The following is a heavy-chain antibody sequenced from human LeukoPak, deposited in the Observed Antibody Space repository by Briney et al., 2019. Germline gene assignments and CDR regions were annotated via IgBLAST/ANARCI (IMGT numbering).Heavy chain of an antibody. D-gene: IGHD4-17*01. J-gene: IGHJ4*02. CDR2: ISGSGGDT. CDR1: GFTFSIYA. Sequence: GGSLRLSCAASGFTFSIYAMTWVRQAPGKGLEWVSVISGSGGDTYYADSVKGRFTISRDNSKNTLYLQMNSLRAEDTAVYYCAKVYYGDYMIDYWGQGTLVTVSS. V-gene: IGHV3-23*01. CDR3: AKVYYGDYMIDY.